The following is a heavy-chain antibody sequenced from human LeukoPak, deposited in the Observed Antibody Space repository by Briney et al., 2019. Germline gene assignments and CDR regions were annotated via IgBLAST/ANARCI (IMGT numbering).Heavy chain of an antibody. CDR2: IIPIFGTA. Sequence: ASVKVSCKASGGTFISYAISWVRQAPGQGLEWMGRIIPIFGTANYAQKFQGRVTITTDESTSTAYMELSSLRSEDTAVYYCARDRSIGLAFDIWGQGTMVTVSS. CDR1: GGTFISYA. CDR3: ARDRSIGLAFDI. D-gene: IGHD3-3*02. V-gene: IGHV1-69*05. J-gene: IGHJ3*02.